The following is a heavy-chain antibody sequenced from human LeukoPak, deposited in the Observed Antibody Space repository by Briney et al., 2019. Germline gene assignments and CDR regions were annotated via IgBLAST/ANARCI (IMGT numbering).Heavy chain of an antibody. CDR1: GYSISSGYY. D-gene: IGHD1-26*01. CDR2: VYHSGST. J-gene: IGHJ4*02. Sequence: SETLSLTCGVSGYSISSGYYWGWIRQPPGKGLEWIGSVYHSGSTYYNSSLKSRVTMSVDTSKNQFSLKLSSVTAADTAVYYCARDRQELFDYWGQGTLVTVSS. V-gene: IGHV4-38-2*02. CDR3: ARDRQELFDY.